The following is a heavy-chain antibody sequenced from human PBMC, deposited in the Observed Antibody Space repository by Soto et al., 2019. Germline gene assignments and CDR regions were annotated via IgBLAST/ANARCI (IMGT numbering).Heavy chain of an antibody. D-gene: IGHD1-26*01. V-gene: IGHV1-18*01. CDR1: GYTFTNYV. Sequence: HVQLVQSGGEVKKPGASVKVSCKPSGYTFTNYVISWVRQAPGQGLEYMGWISPFNGHTKYAEKFQLRFTLTTETSTSTAYMELRSLSNDDTAVYYCARDAGSESYGAYWGQGTLVSVSS. CDR3: ARDAGSESYGAY. CDR2: ISPFNGHT. J-gene: IGHJ4*02.